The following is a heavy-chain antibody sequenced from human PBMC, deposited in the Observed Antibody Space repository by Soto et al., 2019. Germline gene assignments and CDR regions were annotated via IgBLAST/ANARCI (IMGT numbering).Heavy chain of an antibody. V-gene: IGHV4-59*01. D-gene: IGHD1-1*01. CDR3: ARIGKAPTAPWDY. CDR2: IYYSGST. Sequence: SETLSLTCTVSGGSISSYYWSWIRQPPGKGLEWIGYIYYSGSTKYNPSLNSRVTISMDTSKNQFSLKLSSVTAADTAAYYCARIGKAPTAPWDYWGQGILVTVSS. J-gene: IGHJ4*02. CDR1: GGSISSYY.